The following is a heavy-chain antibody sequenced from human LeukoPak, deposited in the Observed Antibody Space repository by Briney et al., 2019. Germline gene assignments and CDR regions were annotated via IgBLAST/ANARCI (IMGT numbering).Heavy chain of an antibody. J-gene: IGHJ6*02. CDR3: ARIPVVVPAATYGMDV. D-gene: IGHD2-2*01. CDR1: GGSISSYY. CDR2: IYTSGST. Sequence: SETLSLTCTVSGGSISSYYWSWIRQPAGKGLEWIGRIYTSGSTNYNPSLKSRVTMSVDTSKNQFSLKLSSVTAADTAVYYCARIPVVVPAATYGMDVWGQGTTVTVSS. V-gene: IGHV4-4*07.